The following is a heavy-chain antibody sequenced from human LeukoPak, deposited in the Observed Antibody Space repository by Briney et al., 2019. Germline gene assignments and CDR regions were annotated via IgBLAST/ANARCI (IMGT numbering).Heavy chain of an antibody. J-gene: IGHJ4*02. CDR1: GFTFSSYW. Sequence: GGSLRLSCAASGFTFSSYWMSWVRQAPGKGLEWVANIKQDGSEKYYVDSVKGRFTISGDNAKNSLYLQMNSLRAEDTAVYYCARERSGSSYYFAYWGQGTLVTVSS. CDR3: ARERSGSSYYFAY. D-gene: IGHD1-26*01. CDR2: IKQDGSEK. V-gene: IGHV3-7*01.